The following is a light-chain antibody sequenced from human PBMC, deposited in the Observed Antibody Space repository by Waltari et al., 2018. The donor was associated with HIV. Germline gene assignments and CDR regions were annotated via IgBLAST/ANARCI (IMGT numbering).Light chain of an antibody. J-gene: IGKJ4*01. CDR1: QSVLYTSNNKNY. CDR3: QQYYHTHRT. Sequence: DIVMTQSPDSLAVSLGERATINCKSSQSVLYTSNNKNYLAWYQQKPGQPPKLLIYWASTRKSGVPDRFSGSGSGKDFTLTISSLQAEDVAVYYCQQYYHTHRTFGGATKVEIK. V-gene: IGKV4-1*01. CDR2: WAS.